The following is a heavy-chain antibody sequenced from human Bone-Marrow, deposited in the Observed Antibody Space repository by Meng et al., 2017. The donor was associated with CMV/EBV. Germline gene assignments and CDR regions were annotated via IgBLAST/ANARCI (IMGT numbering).Heavy chain of an antibody. D-gene: IGHD3-9*01. Sequence: ASVKVSCKASGYTFTDLYLHWVRQAPGQGLEWMGWLNPNTGGTYYAQKFQDRVTMTRDTSIRTAYMELSSLRSDDTAVYYCARDRYYDILTGYYTYYGMDVWGQGTTATVSS. CDR3: ARDRYYDILTGYYTYYGMDV. V-gene: IGHV1-2*02. CDR1: GYTFTDLY. CDR2: LNPNTGGT. J-gene: IGHJ6*02.